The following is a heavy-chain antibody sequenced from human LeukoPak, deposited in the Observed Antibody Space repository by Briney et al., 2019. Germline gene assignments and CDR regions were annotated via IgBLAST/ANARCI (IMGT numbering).Heavy chain of an antibody. Sequence: GSLRLSCAASGFTFSRYAMSWVRQAPGNGLEWVSAITLSGATTYYADSVKGRVTISRDNSKNTLYLQMNSLRADDTAVFYCAKDRAAFYYDSGVAFDYWGQGTLVTVSS. CDR1: GFTFSRYA. D-gene: IGHD3-22*01. J-gene: IGHJ4*02. CDR3: AKDRAAFYYDSGVAFDY. V-gene: IGHV3-23*01. CDR2: ITLSGATT.